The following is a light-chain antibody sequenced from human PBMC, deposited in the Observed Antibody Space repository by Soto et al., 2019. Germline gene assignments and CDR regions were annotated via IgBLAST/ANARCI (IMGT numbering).Light chain of an antibody. CDR1: QSVSGW. Sequence: DIQLTPSPSFLSASVGDRVTVTCRASQSVSGWLAWYQQKPGEAPKLLIYDASALPRGVPSRFSGSGSGTKFTLTIASLQPDDFATYYCQQYETFSGTFGPGTKVDIK. V-gene: IGKV1-5*01. CDR2: DAS. J-gene: IGKJ1*01. CDR3: QQYETFSGT.